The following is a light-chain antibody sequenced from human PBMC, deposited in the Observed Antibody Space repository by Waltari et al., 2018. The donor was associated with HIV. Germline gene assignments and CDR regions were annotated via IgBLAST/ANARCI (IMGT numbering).Light chain of an antibody. Sequence: QSVLTQPPSASGTPGQRVTIACSGSNSNIGSNNVNWYKQVQGTAPKLRIYNNYERPSGVHDRFFGAWSVSSASLAISGLQSADDGYYYCAAWDGSLLGVLFGGGTKLTVL. V-gene: IGLV1-44*01. J-gene: IGLJ2*01. CDR2: NNY. CDR3: AAWDGSLLGVL. CDR1: NSNIGSNN.